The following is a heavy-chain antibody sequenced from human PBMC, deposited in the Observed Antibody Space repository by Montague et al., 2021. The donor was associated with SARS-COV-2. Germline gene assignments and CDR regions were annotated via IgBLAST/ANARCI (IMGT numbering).Heavy chain of an antibody. CDR1: GFTFSNIW. D-gene: IGHD4-23*01. CDR2: IKPDESEK. Sequence: SLRLSCAASGFTFSNIWMSWVRQAPGKGLEWVANIKPDESEKNYVDSVKGRFSISRDDAKNSLYLQMDNLRAEDTAIYYCAKNGGAHGLDVWGQGTSASVSS. V-gene: IGHV3-7*01. J-gene: IGHJ6*02. CDR3: AKNGGAHGLDV.